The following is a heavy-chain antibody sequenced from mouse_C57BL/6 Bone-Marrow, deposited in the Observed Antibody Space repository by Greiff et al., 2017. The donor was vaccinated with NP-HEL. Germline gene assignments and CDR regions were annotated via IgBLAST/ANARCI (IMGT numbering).Heavy chain of an antibody. CDR3: AREGDGYYVDY. D-gene: IGHD2-3*01. Sequence: QVQLKQPGAELVKPGASVKLSCKASGYTFTSYWMPWVKQRPGQGLEWIGEIDPSDSYTNYHQKFKGQATLTVDTSSSTAYMQLSSLTSEDSAVYYCAREGDGYYVDYWGKGTTLTVSS. CDR2: IDPSDSYT. J-gene: IGHJ2*01. CDR1: GYTFTSYW. V-gene: IGHV1-50*01.